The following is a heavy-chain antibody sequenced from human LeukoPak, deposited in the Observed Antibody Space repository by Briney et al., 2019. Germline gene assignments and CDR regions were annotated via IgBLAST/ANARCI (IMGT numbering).Heavy chain of an antibody. D-gene: IGHD3-3*01. CDR3: ARGRFLDAFDI. CDR1: GGSISSYY. V-gene: IGHV4-59*01. CDR2: IYYSGST. J-gene: IGHJ3*02. Sequence: SETLSLTCTVSGGSISSYYWSWIRQPPGKGLEWIGYIYYSGSTKYKPSLKSRVTISVDTSKNQFSLKLSPVTAADTAVYYCARGRFLDAFDIWGQGTMVTVSS.